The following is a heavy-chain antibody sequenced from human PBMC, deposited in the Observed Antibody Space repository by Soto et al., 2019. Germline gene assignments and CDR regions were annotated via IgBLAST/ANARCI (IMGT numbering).Heavy chain of an antibody. V-gene: IGHV4-4*07. CDR1: GGSISSYY. J-gene: IGHJ6*02. Sequence: SETLSLTCTVSGGSISSYYWSWIRQPAGKGLEWIGRIYTSGSTNYNPSLKSRVTMSVDTSKNQFSLKLSSVTAADTAVYYCARDPTRGDYYYSYGMDVWGQGTTVTVSS. CDR3: ARDPTRGDYYYSYGMDV. CDR2: IYTSGST.